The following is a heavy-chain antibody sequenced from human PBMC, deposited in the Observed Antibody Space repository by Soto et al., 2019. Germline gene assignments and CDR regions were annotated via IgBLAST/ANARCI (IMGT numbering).Heavy chain of an antibody. D-gene: IGHD3-3*01. CDR1: GFPFDSYS. CDR2: LSSGSFYI. CDR3: AREANTIYAPHGLDV. V-gene: IGHV3-21*01. J-gene: IGHJ6*02. Sequence: LRLSCAVSGFPFDSYSMSWVRQAPGQGLEWLASLSSGSFYIFHADSIRGRFTISRDDAKNLLFLQMNSLTIEDTATYYCAREANTIYAPHGLDVWGQGTAVTVSS.